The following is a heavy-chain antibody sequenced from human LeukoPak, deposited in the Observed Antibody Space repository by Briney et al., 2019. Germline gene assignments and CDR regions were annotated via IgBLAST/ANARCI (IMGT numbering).Heavy chain of an antibody. CDR1: GFTFSSYS. V-gene: IGHV3-21*01. D-gene: IGHD2-15*01. Sequence: PGGSLRLSCAASGFTFSSYSMNWVRQAPGKGLEWVAWINTSSRNTYYADSMNGRYTISRDNAKNSLYLQINSLRAEDKTMYYSARCPLTIKYCSGYSCGEDSYGRDVWGQGTTLTVSS. J-gene: IGHJ6*02. CDR2: INTSSRNT. CDR3: ARCPLTIKYCSGYSCGEDSYGRDV.